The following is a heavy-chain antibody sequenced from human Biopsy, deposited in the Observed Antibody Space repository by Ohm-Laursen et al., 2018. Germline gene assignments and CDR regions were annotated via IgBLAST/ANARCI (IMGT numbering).Heavy chain of an antibody. J-gene: IGHJ4*01. CDR2: ISSGGSTI. CDR1: GFTFSDYQ. Sequence: SLRLFCTASGFTFSDYQMSWIRQTPGKGLEWVSHISSGGSTIFHADSVKGRFTISRDDAKGSLYLQMTNLRAEDTAVYYCGRSYGIMAAPVHLWGQGTLVTVSS. V-gene: IGHV3-11*01. CDR3: GRSYGIMAAPVHL. D-gene: IGHD3-16*01.